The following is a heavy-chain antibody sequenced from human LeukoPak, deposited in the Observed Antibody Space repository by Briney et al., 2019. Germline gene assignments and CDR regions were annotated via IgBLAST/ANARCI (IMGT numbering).Heavy chain of an antibody. CDR1: GFTFSSYW. CDR2: INSDGSST. J-gene: IGHJ4*02. Sequence: GGSLRLSCAASGFTFSSYWMHWVRQAPGKGLVWVSRINSDGSSTSYADSVKGRFTISRDNATNTLYLQMNSLRAEDTAVYYCARDQIYCTGGYCYFDYWGQGTLVTVSS. D-gene: IGHD2-8*02. V-gene: IGHV3-74*01. CDR3: ARDQIYCTGGYCYFDY.